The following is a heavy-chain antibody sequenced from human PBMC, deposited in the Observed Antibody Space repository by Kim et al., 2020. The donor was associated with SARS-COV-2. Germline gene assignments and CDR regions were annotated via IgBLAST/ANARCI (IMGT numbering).Heavy chain of an antibody. Sequence: GGSLRLSCAASGFTFSSHWMHWVRQAPGKGLVWVSRINSDGTTTNYGDSVKGRFTISRDNAKNTLYLQMNSLRAEHTAVYYCVRRQFTSGWYYFDYWGQGTLVTVSS. CDR3: VRRQFTSGWYYFDY. V-gene: IGHV3-74*01. CDR2: INSDGTTT. CDR1: GFTFSSHW. J-gene: IGHJ4*02. D-gene: IGHD6-19*01.